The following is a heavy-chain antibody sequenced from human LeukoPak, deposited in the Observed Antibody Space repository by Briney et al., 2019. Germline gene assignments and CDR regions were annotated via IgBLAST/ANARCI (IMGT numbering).Heavy chain of an antibody. Sequence: GGSLTLSCATSGFTFTSHAMTWVRQAAGKGLEWVSGISGTTGRTFYGDSVKGRFTVSRDNSRDTLYLQMNSLRAEDTAVYYCARDGERISTIRGVYWLDYWGQGSLVTVSS. J-gene: IGHJ4*02. CDR1: GFTFTSHA. V-gene: IGHV3-23*01. D-gene: IGHD3-10*01. CDR2: ISGTTGRT. CDR3: ARDGERISTIRGVYWLDY.